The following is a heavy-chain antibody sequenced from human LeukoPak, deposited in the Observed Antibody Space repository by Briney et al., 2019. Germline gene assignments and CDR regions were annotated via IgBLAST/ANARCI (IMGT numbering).Heavy chain of an antibody. CDR1: GGTFSSYA. D-gene: IGHD3-22*01. Sequence: SVKVSCKASGGTFSSYAISWVRQAPGQGLEWMGGIIPIFGTANYAQKFQGRVTITADESTSTAYMELSSLRSEDTAVYYCARDQYDYDSSGYYRLNYFDYWGQGTLVTVSS. CDR2: IIPIFGTA. V-gene: IGHV1-69*01. CDR3: ARDQYDYDSSGYYRLNYFDY. J-gene: IGHJ4*02.